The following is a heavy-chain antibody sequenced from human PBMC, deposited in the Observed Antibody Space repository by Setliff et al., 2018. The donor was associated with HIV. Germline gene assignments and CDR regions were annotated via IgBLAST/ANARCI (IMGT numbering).Heavy chain of an antibody. CDR3: ARGRAEYVAVAVMGSWFDP. D-gene: IGHD6-19*01. V-gene: IGHV4-38-2*02. Sequence: SGPTLVNPTQTLTLTCTFSGFSFSTSGVAVGWIRQPPGKGLEWIANIYHSGSTYYNPSLKSRVTISLDTSKNHFSLKLSSVTAADTAVYYCARGRAEYVAVAVMGSWFDPWGQGTLVTVSS. CDR2: IYHSGST. J-gene: IGHJ5*02. CDR1: GFSFSTSGVA.